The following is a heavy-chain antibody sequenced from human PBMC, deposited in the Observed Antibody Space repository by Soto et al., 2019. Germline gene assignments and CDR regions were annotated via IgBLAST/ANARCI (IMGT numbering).Heavy chain of an antibody. CDR3: AHLTTGGFYFDY. D-gene: IGHD4-17*01. CDR2: IYWDDGK. CDR1: GFSLRTSGVG. V-gene: IGHV2-5*02. Sequence: QITLKESGPTLVKPTQTLTLTCTFSGFSLRTSGVGVGWIRQPPGKALEWLALIYWDDGKRYSPSLKSRLTITKDTSKNQVVHRMTNMDPVDTATYYCAHLTTGGFYFDYWGQGTLVTVSS. J-gene: IGHJ4*02.